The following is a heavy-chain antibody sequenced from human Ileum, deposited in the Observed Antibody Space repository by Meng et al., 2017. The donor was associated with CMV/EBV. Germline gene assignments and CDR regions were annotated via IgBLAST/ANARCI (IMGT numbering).Heavy chain of an antibody. CDR2: LRTSGTI. D-gene: IGHD3-10*01. Sequence: QVQLQEPGPGLVNPSETLPLTFSGTGGSISDYHWTWIRKSAGKGLQWLGRLRTSGTIDHNPSFKSRVTLSIDTSKNQFSLKLTSVTAADTAVYYCGRAGARGVPVDIWGQGTLVTVSS. CDR3: GRAGARGVPVDI. CDR1: GGSISDYH. V-gene: IGHV4-4*07. J-gene: IGHJ4*02.